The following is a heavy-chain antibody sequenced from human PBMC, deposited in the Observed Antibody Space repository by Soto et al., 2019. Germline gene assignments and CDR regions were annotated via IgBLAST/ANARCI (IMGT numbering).Heavy chain of an antibody. V-gene: IGHV3-74*01. CDR3: ASSLLTPFDY. D-gene: IGHD7-27*01. CDR1: GFTFNSYW. CDR2: INSDGSST. Sequence: GGSLRLSCAASGFTFNSYWIHWVRQAPGKGLVWVSRINSDGSSTSYADSVKGRFTISRDNAKNTLYLQMNSRRAEDTAVYYCASSLLTPFDYWGQGTLVTVSS. J-gene: IGHJ4*02.